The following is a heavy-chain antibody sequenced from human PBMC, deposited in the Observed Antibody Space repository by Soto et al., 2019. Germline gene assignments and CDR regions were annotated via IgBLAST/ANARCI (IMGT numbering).Heavy chain of an antibody. Sequence: EVQLVESGGGLVQPGGSLRLSCAASGFTFSSYWMHWVRQAPGKGLVWVSRINTDGSSTSYADSVKGRFTISRDNAKNMVDLQMNSLRAEDTAVYYCARCRVDGDYVPWGQGTLVTVSS. CDR2: INTDGSST. CDR3: ARCRVDGDYVP. CDR1: GFTFSSYW. J-gene: IGHJ5*02. D-gene: IGHD4-17*01. V-gene: IGHV3-74*01.